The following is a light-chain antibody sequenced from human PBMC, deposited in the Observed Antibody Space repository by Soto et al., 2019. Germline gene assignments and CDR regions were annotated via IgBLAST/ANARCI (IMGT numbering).Light chain of an antibody. CDR1: SSDVGGYNY. CDR2: EVS. CDR3: SSYTSSTTLYV. Sequence: QSVLAQPASVAGSPGQSITISCTGASSDVGGYNYVSWYQHHPGRAPKLMIYEVSNRPSGVSNPFSGYKPGNTASLTICGLQAQDDVAYHCSSYTSSTTLYVFGTGTKV. J-gene: IGLJ1*01. V-gene: IGLV2-14*01.